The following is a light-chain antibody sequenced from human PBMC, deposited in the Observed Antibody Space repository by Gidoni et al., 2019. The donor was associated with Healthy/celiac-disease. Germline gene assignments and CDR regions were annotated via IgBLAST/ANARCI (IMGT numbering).Light chain of an antibody. CDR2: QAS. V-gene: IGKV1-5*03. J-gene: IGKJ1*01. CDR3: QQYHSYWT. CDR1: QSISSW. Sequence: DIQMTQSPSTLSASVGDRVTITCRASQSISSWLAWYQQKPGKAPKLLIYQASSIESGVPSRFSGSGSGTEFTLTISSLQPDDFATYYCQQYHSYWTFGQGTKVEIK.